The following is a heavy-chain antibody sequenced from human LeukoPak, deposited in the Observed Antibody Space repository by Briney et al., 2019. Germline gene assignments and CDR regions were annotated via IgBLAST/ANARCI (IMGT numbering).Heavy chain of an antibody. J-gene: IGHJ3*02. D-gene: IGHD6-6*01. Sequence: SETLSLTCTVSGGSISSYYWSWIRQPPGKGLEWIGYIYYSGSTNYNPSLKSRVTISVDTSKNQFSLKLSSVTAADTAVYYCARDQGIAARRRGSPHAFDMWGQGTMVTVSS. CDR3: ARDQGIAARRRGSPHAFDM. CDR2: IYYSGST. V-gene: IGHV4-59*01. CDR1: GGSISSYY.